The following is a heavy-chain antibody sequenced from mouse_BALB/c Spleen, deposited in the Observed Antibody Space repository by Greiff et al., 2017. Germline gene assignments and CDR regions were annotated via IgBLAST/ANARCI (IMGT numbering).Heavy chain of an antibody. V-gene: IGHV5-17*02. J-gene: IGHJ4*01. CDR3: ARGITFSYYAMDY. CDR2: ISSGSSTI. CDR1: GFTFSSFG. Sequence: EAKLVESGGGLVQPGGSRKLSCAASGFTFSSFGMHWVRQAPEKGLEWVAYISSGSSTIYYADTVKGRFTISRDNPKNTLFLQMTSLRSEDTAMYYCARGITFSYYAMDYWGQGTSVTVSS. D-gene: IGHD2-4*01.